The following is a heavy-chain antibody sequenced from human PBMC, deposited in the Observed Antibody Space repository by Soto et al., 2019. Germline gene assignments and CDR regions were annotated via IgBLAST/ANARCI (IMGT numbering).Heavy chain of an antibody. V-gene: IGHV3-11*05. Sequence: QVQLVESGGGLVKPGGSLRLACSVSGFTLSDYYMSWIRRAPGKGLEWIAHITSSGTFTDYADSVQGRFTISRDSAKNSLYLQVNRLKDEDTAVYYCAREGLVAATGWDHWGPGILVTVSS. D-gene: IGHD6-25*01. CDR2: ITSSGTFT. CDR3: AREGLVAATGWDH. CDR1: GFTLSDYY. J-gene: IGHJ4*02.